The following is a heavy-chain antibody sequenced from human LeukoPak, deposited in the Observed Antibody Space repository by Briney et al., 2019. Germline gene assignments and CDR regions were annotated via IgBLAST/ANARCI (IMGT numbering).Heavy chain of an antibody. CDR1: GFTFSSYA. V-gene: IGHV3-30*14. J-gene: IGHJ4*02. Sequence: QPGGSLRLSCAASGFTFSSYAMHWVRQAPGKGLEWVAVISYDGSNKYYADSVKGRFTISRDNSKNTLYLQMNSLRAEDTAVYYCAKGPGIAALTHFDYWGQGTLVTVSS. D-gene: IGHD6-13*01. CDR3: AKGPGIAALTHFDY. CDR2: ISYDGSNK.